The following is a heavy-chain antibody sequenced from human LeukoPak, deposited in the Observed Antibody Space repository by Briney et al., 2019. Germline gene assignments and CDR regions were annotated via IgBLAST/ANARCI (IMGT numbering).Heavy chain of an antibody. J-gene: IGHJ4*02. CDR1: GGSFSDYY. CDR3: ARVNSSGYFTRPALDY. V-gene: IGHV4-34*01. CDR2: INHSGST. D-gene: IGHD3-22*01. Sequence: PSETLSLTCAVYGGSFSDYYWSWIRQPPGKGLEWIGEINHSGSTNYNPSLKSRVAISVDTSKNQFSLRLTSVTAADTAVYYCARVNSSGYFTRPALDYWGQGTLVTVSS.